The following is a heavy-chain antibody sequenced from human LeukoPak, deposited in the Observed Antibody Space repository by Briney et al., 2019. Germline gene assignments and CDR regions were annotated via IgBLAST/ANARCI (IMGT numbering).Heavy chain of an antibody. D-gene: IGHD3-9*01. Sequence: ASVKVSCKASGYTFTSYGISWVRQAPGQGLEWMGWISAYNGNTNYAQKLQGRVTMTTDTSTSTAYMELRSLRSDDTAVYYCAALNYDILTGYYSPFDYWGQGTLVTVSS. V-gene: IGHV1-18*01. CDR3: AALNYDILTGYYSPFDY. CDR1: GYTFTSYG. CDR2: ISAYNGNT. J-gene: IGHJ4*02.